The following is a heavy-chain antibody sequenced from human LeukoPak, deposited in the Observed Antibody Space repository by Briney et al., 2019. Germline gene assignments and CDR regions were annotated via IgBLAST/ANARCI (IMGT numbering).Heavy chain of an antibody. V-gene: IGHV3-48*03. CDR3: AELGITMIGGV. J-gene: IGHJ6*04. Sequence: GGSLRLSCAAAGFSFSSYEMNWVRQAPGKGLEWVSYISSSGSTIYYAGSVKGRFTISRDNAKNSLYLQMNSLRAEDTAVYYCAELGITMIGGVWGKGTTVTISS. D-gene: IGHD3-10*02. CDR1: GFSFSSYE. CDR2: ISSSGSTI.